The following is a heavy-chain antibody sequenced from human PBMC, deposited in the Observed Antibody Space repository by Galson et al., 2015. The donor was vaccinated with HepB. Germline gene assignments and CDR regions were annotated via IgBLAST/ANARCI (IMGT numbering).Heavy chain of an antibody. J-gene: IGHJ6*02. CDR1: GFTFSSYG. Sequence: SLRLSCAASGFTFSSYGMHWVRQAPGKGLQWVAVIWYDGSNKYYADSVKGRFTISRDNSKNTLYLQMNSLRAEDTAVYYCARLSIAALESRYYYYYGMDVWGQGTTVTVSS. CDR3: ARLSIAALESRYYYYYGMDV. D-gene: IGHD6-6*01. CDR2: IWYDGSNK. V-gene: IGHV3-33*01.